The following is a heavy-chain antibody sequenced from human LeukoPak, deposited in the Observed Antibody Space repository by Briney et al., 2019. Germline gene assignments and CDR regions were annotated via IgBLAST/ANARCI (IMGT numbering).Heavy chain of an antibody. J-gene: IGHJ1*01. CDR2: ITSSSSYI. CDR1: GFTFSSYS. D-gene: IGHD1-26*01. CDR3: ARGGGSYPFRH. V-gene: IGHV3-21*01. Sequence: PGGSLRLSCAASGFTFSSYSMNWVRQAPGKGLEWVSSITSSSSYIYYADSVKGRFTISRDNAKNSLYLQMNSLRAEDTAVYYCARGGGSYPFRHGGEGTLVTVSS.